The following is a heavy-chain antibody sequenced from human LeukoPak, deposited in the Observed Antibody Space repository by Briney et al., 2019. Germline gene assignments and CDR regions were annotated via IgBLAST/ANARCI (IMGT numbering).Heavy chain of an antibody. J-gene: IGHJ4*02. CDR1: GFTFSSYS. CDR2: ISSSSSTI. CDR3: ARDSPYVGWGKKYLLAPFDY. D-gene: IGHD3-16*01. V-gene: IGHV3-48*01. Sequence: GGSLRLSCAASGFTFSSYSMNWVRQAPGGGLGWVSYISSSSSTIYYADSVKGRFTISRDNAKNSVYLQMNSLRAEDTAVYYCARDSPYVGWGKKYLLAPFDYWGQGTLVTVSS.